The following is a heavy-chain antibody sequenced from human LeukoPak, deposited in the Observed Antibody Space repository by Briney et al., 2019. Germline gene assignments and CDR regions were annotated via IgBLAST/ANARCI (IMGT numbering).Heavy chain of an antibody. J-gene: IGHJ2*01. CDR3: ASPAPLYYYDSSGFYWYFDL. CDR2: INSDGSST. D-gene: IGHD3-22*01. Sequence: GGSLRLSCAASGFTFSSYWMHWVRQAPGKGLVWVSRINSDGSSTSYADSVKGRFTISRDNAKNTLYLQMNSLRAEDTAVYYCASPAPLYYYDSSGFYWYFDLWGRGTLITASS. V-gene: IGHV3-74*01. CDR1: GFTFSSYW.